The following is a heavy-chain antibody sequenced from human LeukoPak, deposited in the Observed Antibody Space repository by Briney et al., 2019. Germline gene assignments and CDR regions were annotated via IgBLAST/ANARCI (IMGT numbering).Heavy chain of an antibody. D-gene: IGHD6-13*01. J-gene: IGHJ4*02. V-gene: IGHV4-59*12. CDR2: IFYSGSP. Sequence: SETLSLTCTVSGDSISSYYWSWIRQPPGKGLEWIGNIFYSGSPNYNPSLKSRVTTSFDTSKNQFSLKLSFVTAADTAVYYCARVGHIVAAGTYDYWGQGTLVTVSS. CDR3: ARVGHIVAAGTYDY. CDR1: GDSISSYY.